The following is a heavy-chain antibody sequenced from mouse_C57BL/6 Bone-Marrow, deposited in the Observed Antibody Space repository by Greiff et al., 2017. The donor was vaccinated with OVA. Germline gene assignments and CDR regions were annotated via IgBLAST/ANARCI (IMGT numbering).Heavy chain of an antibody. CDR3: ARPSPYYYGSWAY. Sequence: DVKLVESGGGLVKPGGSLKLSCAASGFTFSDYGMHWVRQAPEKGLEWVAYISSGSSTIYYADTVKGRFTISRDNAKNTLFLQMTSLRSEDTAMYYCARPSPYYYGSWAYWGQGTLVTVSA. CDR2: ISSGSSTI. CDR1: GFTFSDYG. D-gene: IGHD1-1*01. J-gene: IGHJ3*01. V-gene: IGHV5-17*01.